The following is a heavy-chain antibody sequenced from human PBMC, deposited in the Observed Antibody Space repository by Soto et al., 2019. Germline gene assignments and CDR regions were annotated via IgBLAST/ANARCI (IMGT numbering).Heavy chain of an antibody. J-gene: IGHJ5*02. D-gene: IGHD1-26*01. V-gene: IGHV3-23*01. CDR1: GVTFIRHA. Sequence: PGESLKISCEASGVTFIRHAMTWVRQAPGKGLEWVSSISESGATTYYADSVKGRFTISRDNPKNTLFLQMKSLRAEDTAVYYCVPGSSGAGGEDRWGPGTLVTVSS. CDR3: VPGSSGAGGEDR. CDR2: ISESGATT.